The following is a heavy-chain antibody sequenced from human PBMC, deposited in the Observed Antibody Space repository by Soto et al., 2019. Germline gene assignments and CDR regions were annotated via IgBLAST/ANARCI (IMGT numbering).Heavy chain of an antibody. CDR1: GYTFTSYG. J-gene: IGHJ4*02. V-gene: IGHV1-18*04. Sequence: ASVKVSCKASGYTFTSYGISWVRQAPGQGLEWMGWISAYNGNTNYAQKLQGRVTMTTDTSTSTAYMELRSLRSDDTAVYYCARSDIVVVPAAPVDYWGQGTLVTAPQ. CDR2: ISAYNGNT. CDR3: ARSDIVVVPAAPVDY. D-gene: IGHD2-2*01.